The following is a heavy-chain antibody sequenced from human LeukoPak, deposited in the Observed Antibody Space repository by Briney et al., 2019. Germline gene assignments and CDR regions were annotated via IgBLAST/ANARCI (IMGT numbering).Heavy chain of an antibody. D-gene: IGHD3-10*01. CDR2: INHSGST. Sequence: PSETLSLTCAVYGGSFSGYYWSWIRQPPGKGLEWIGEINHSGSTNYNPSLKSRVTISVDTSKNQFSLKLSSVTAADTAVYYCARGRSQGSGSYYKDYWGQGTLVTVSS. CDR1: GGSFSGYY. J-gene: IGHJ4*02. V-gene: IGHV4-34*01. CDR3: ARGRSQGSGSYYKDY.